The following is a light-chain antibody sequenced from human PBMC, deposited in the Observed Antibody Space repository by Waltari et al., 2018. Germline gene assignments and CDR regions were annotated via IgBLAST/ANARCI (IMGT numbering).Light chain of an antibody. Sequence: EIVLTQSPGTLSLSPGDRASLSCRTSQRVVRTFAWYQQKPGQAPSLLIYGASIRATGIPDRFSGSGSGTDFSLTISRLEPEDFAVYYCQHYVRLPVTFGQGTKVEIK. CDR1: QRVVRTF. V-gene: IGKV3-20*01. CDR2: GAS. CDR3: QHYVRLPVT. J-gene: IGKJ1*01.